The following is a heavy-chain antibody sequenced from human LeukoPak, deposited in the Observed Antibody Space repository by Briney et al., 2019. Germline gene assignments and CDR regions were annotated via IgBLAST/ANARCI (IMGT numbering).Heavy chain of an antibody. D-gene: IGHD3-22*01. V-gene: IGHV3-30*18. CDR2: ISYDGSNK. CDR1: GFTFSSYG. J-gene: IGHJ4*02. Sequence: GGSLRLSCAASGFTFSSYGMHWVRQAPGKGLEWVAVISYDGSNKYYADSVKGRFTISRDNSKNTLYLQMNSLRAEDTAVYYCAKEGYDSSGYCFDYWGQGTLVTVSS. CDR3: AKEGYDSSGYCFDY.